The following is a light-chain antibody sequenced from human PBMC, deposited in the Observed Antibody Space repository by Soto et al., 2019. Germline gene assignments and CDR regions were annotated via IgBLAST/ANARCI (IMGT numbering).Light chain of an antibody. J-gene: IGKJ5*01. V-gene: IGKV1-9*01. Sequence: DIQMTQSHSTLPASVGDRVTITCRASQGISTYLAWYQQKPGKAPKLLIYAASTLQSGVPSRFSGSASGTEFTLTISSLQPEDFATYYCQQLKSYPITFCQRTRLEIK. CDR2: AAS. CDR1: QGISTY. CDR3: QQLKSYPIT.